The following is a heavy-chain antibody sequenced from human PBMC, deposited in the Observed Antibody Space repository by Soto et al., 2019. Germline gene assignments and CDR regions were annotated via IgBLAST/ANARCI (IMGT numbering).Heavy chain of an antibody. D-gene: IGHD2-21*01. J-gene: IGHJ5*02. Sequence: QVQLQQWGAGLLKPSETLSLTCAVYGGSFSGYYWSWIRQPPGKGLEWIGEINHSGSTNYNPSLKSRVTISVDPSKNQFALTLSSLTAADTAVYYCAIGLSGLLNWFDPWGQGTLVTVSS. CDR1: GGSFSGYY. V-gene: IGHV4-34*01. CDR3: AIGLSGLLNWFDP. CDR2: INHSGST.